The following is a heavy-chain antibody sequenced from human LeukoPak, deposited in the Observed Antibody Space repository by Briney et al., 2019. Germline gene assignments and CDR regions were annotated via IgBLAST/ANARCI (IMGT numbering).Heavy chain of an antibody. J-gene: IGHJ4*02. V-gene: IGHV3-23*01. D-gene: IGHD3-3*01. CDR3: AKAGPFWSGYYPFDY. Sequence: GWSLRLSCAASGFTFSSYAMSWVRQAPGKGLEWVSAISGSGGSTYYADSVKGRFTISRDNSKNTLYLQMNSLRAEDTAIYYCAKAGPFWSGYYPFDYWGQGTLVTVSS. CDR1: GFTFSSYA. CDR2: ISGSGGST.